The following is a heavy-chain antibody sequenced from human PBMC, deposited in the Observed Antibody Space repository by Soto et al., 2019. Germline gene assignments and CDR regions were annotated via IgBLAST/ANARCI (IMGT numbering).Heavy chain of an antibody. J-gene: IGHJ4*02. D-gene: IGHD2-8*01. Sequence: SVKVSCKASGFTFTSSAVQWVRQARGQRLEWIGWIGVGSGNRHYAQKFQERVTITRVMSTNTAYMELSSLRSEDTAVYYCAALGVNFDHWGQGTLVTVSS. V-gene: IGHV1-58*01. CDR2: IGVGSGNR. CDR3: AALGVNFDH. CDR1: GFTFTSSA.